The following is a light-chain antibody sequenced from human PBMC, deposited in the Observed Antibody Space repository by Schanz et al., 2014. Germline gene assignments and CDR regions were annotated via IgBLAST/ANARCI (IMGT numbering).Light chain of an antibody. CDR1: QSVRSN. CDR2: NAS. V-gene: IGKV3-20*01. J-gene: IGKJ2*01. Sequence: EIVMTQSPATLSVSPGERATLSCRASQSVRSNLAWFQQKPGQAPRLLIYNASSRATGIPDRFSGSGSGTDFALTISRLEPEDFAVYYCQQYGDSPLTFGQGTKLEIK. CDR3: QQYGDSPLT.